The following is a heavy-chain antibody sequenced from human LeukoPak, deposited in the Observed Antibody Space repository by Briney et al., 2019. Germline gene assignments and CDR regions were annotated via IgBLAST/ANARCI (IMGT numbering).Heavy chain of an antibody. D-gene: IGHD3-10*01. CDR2: IWDDGNNK. V-gene: IGHV3-33*01. Sequence: GGSLRLSCAASGFSFSNHGMHWVRQAPGKRLEWVAVIWDDGNNKRYADSVNGRFTISRDNSENTLYLQMNGLTAEDTAMYYCARDSYQDYYGRFDPWGQGTLVIVSS. CDR3: ARDSYQDYYGRFDP. J-gene: IGHJ5*02. CDR1: GFSFSNHG.